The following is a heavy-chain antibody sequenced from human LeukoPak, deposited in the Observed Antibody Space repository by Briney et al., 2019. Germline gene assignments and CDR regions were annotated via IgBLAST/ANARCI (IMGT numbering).Heavy chain of an antibody. CDR1: GDSMSSDSYF. D-gene: IGHD4-17*01. CDR2: SYSSGRT. V-gene: IGHV4-61*02. Sequence: PSETLSLTCTVSGDSMSSDSYFWSWIRQPAGKGLEWIGRSYSSGRTYYNPSLKSRVTISLDTSRNQFSLKLSSVTAADTAVYYCAREGRQDYVYFDCWGQGTLVTVSS. CDR3: AREGRQDYVYFDC. J-gene: IGHJ4*02.